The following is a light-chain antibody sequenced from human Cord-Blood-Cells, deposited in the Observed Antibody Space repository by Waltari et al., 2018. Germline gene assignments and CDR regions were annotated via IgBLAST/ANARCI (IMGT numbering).Light chain of an antibody. Sequence: QAGLTQPPSVSKGLRQTATLTCPGNSNNVGNQGAAWLQQHQGHPPKLLSYSNNNRPSGISERLSASRSGNTASLTITGLQPEDEADYYCSAWDSSLSAWVFGGGTKLTVL. CDR2: SNN. J-gene: IGLJ3*02. CDR3: SAWDSSLSAWV. CDR1: SNNVGNQG. V-gene: IGLV10-54*01.